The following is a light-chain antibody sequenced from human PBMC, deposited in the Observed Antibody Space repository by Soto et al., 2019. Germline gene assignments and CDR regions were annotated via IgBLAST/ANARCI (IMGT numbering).Light chain of an antibody. Sequence: EIVMTQSPATLSVSPGDRGTLSCMVSQSIRLSVAWYQQKPGQAPRLLIYGASTRDTGIPTRFSGRGSGTEFTLPISRLQSEDFSLYFCQQYYDWPITFGQGTRLEIK. J-gene: IGKJ5*01. CDR3: QQYYDWPIT. V-gene: IGKV3-15*01. CDR2: GAS. CDR1: QSIRLS.